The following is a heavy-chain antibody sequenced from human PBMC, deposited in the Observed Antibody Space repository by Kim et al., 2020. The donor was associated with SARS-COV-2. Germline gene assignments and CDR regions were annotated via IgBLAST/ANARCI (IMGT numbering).Heavy chain of an antibody. CDR1: GYMFSTHG. Sequence: ASVKVSCKAFGYMFSTHGITWLRQAPGQGLEYMGWGNPNNGNTEYTHKFQGRVTMTTETSTRTAYMHLWSLECDDPAGEYCAGGSAWPKIDYWGHGTLVT. J-gene: IGHJ4*01. V-gene: IGHV1-18*04. D-gene: IGHD6-25*01. CDR2: GNPNNGNT. CDR3: AGGSAWPKIDY.